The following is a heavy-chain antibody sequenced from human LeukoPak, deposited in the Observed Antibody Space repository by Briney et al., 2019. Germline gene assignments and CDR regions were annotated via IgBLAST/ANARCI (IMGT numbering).Heavy chain of an antibody. J-gene: IGHJ5*02. CDR3: AKDYIDIVVVPAAATLDP. CDR2: IKTDGSEK. Sequence: GGSLRLSCEASGFTFSSYWMSWVRQAPGKGLEWVANIKTDGSEKYYVDSVKGRFTISRDNAKNSLYLQMNSLRAEDTAVYYCAKDYIDIVVVPAAATLDPWGQGTLVSVSS. D-gene: IGHD2-2*01. CDR1: GFTFSSYW. V-gene: IGHV3-7*03.